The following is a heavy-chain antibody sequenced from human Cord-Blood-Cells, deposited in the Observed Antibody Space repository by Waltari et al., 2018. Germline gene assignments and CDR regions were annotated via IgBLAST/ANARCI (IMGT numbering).Heavy chain of an antibody. CDR1: GYTLTELS. V-gene: IGHV1-24*01. CDR3: ATVDYGDYVARYSGFDP. J-gene: IGHJ5*02. Sequence: QVQLVQSGAEVQKPGASVKVSCKVSGYTLTELSMHWVRQAPGQGLEWMGGFDPEDGETIYAQKFQGRVTMTEDTSTDTAYMELSSLRSEDTAVYYCATVDYGDYVARYSGFDPWGQGTLVTVSS. CDR2: FDPEDGET. D-gene: IGHD4-17*01.